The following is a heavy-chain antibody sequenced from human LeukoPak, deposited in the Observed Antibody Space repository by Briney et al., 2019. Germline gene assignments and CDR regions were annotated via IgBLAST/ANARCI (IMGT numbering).Heavy chain of an antibody. J-gene: IGHJ5*02. D-gene: IGHD3-10*01. CDR2: INPNSGGT. CDR3: ARGLTMVRGPSNWFDP. V-gene: IGHV1-2*02. CDR1: GYTFTGYY. Sequence: ASVKVSCKASGYTFTGYYMHWVRQAPGQGLEWMGWINPNSGGTNYAQKFQGRVTMTRDTSISTAYMELSRLRSDDTAVYYCARGLTMVRGPSNWFDPWGQGTPVTVSS.